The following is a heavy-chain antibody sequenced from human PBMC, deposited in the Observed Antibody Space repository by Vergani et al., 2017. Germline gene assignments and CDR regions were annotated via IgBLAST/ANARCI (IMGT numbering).Heavy chain of an antibody. CDR3: ASKRGACRAAYCHSYDF. J-gene: IGHJ4*02. CDR1: GDSVISTDYH. CDR2: MDYRGST. V-gene: IGHV4-39*01. D-gene: IGHD2-15*01. Sequence: QVQLQESGPGLVKPSETLSLTCTVSGDSVISTDYHWGWIRQPPGKGLEWIGSMDYRGSTSHNPSLESRISISFETPKNQFSLRLTSVTAADTAVYYWASKRGACRAAYCHSYDFWGPGTLVGVSS.